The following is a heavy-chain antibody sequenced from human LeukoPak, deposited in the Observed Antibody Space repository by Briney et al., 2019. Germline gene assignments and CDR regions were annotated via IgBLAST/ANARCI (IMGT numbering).Heavy chain of an antibody. Sequence: PSETLSLTCTVSGGSISSSYYYWGWIRQPPGQGLEWIGNIYYAGSTYYNPSLKSRVTISVDTSKNQFSLKLSSATAADTAMYYCARHMRDVVVIPAARGVDYWGQGTLVTVSS. V-gene: IGHV4-39*01. CDR1: GGSISSSYYY. CDR3: ARHMRDVVVIPAARGVDY. D-gene: IGHD2-2*01. J-gene: IGHJ4*02. CDR2: IYYAGST.